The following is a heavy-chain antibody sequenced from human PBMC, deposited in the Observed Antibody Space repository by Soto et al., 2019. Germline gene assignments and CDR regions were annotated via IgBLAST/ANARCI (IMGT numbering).Heavy chain of an antibody. CDR2: ISSSSRTI. D-gene: IGHD2-15*01. J-gene: IGHJ4*02. Sequence: EVQLVESGGGLVQPGGSLRLSCAASGFTFSSYSMNWVRQAPGKGLEGVSYISSSSRTIYYADSVKGRFTLSRYNARQSLYLQMNSQRDEDTAVYYCAREEGDCSGGSCGPGCFDYWGQGTLVTVSS. V-gene: IGHV3-48*02. CDR3: AREEGDCSGGSCGPGCFDY. CDR1: GFTFSSYS.